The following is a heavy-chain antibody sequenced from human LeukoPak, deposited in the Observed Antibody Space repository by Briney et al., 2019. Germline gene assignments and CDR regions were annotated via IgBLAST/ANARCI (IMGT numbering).Heavy chain of an antibody. CDR2: IYYSGST. Sequence: PSETLSLTCTVSGGSISSSSYYWDWIRQPPGKGLEWIGSIYYSGSTYDNPALKSRVTISVDTSKNQFSLKLSSVTAADTAVYYCARAVAGDDAFDIWGQGTMVTVSS. V-gene: IGHV4-39*07. CDR1: GGSISSSSYY. D-gene: IGHD6-19*01. CDR3: ARAVAGDDAFDI. J-gene: IGHJ3*02.